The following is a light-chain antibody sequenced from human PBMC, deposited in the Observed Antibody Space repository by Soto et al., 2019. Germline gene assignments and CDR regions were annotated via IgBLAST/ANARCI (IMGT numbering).Light chain of an antibody. J-gene: IGLJ1*01. Sequence: QSVLTQPASVSGSPGQSITISCTGTSTDVGGYNYVSWYQQHPGKAPKLMIYDVTSRPSGVSNRFSGSKSGNTASLIISGLQADDEADYYCISYTSSDTYVFGTGTKPTVL. CDR1: STDVGGYNY. CDR2: DVT. V-gene: IGLV2-14*01. CDR3: ISYTSSDTYV.